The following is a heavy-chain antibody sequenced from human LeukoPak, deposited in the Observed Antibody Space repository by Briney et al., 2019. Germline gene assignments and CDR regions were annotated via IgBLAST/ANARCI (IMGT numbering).Heavy chain of an antibody. V-gene: IGHV4-34*01. CDR2: INHSGST. Sequence: SETLSLTCAVYGGSFSGYYWSWIRQPPGKGLEWIGEINHSGSTNYNPSLESRVTISVDTSKNQFSLKLSSVTAADTAVYYCARGLAYSYGYGYWGQGTLVTVSS. J-gene: IGHJ4*02. CDR1: GGSFSGYY. D-gene: IGHD5-18*01. CDR3: ARGLAYSYGYGY.